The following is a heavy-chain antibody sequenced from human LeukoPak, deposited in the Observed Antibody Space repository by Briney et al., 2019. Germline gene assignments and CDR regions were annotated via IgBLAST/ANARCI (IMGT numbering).Heavy chain of an antibody. CDR3: ARGHYDFWGGYYSRFDY. V-gene: IGHV4-30-4*08. CDR1: GGSISSGDYY. J-gene: IGHJ4*02. Sequence: TSETLSLTCTVSGGSISSGDYYWSWIRQPPGKGLEWIGYIYYSGSTYHNPSLKSRVTISVDTSKNQFSLKLSSVTAADTAVYYCARGHYDFWGGYYSRFDYWGQGTLVTVSS. CDR2: IYYSGST. D-gene: IGHD3-3*01.